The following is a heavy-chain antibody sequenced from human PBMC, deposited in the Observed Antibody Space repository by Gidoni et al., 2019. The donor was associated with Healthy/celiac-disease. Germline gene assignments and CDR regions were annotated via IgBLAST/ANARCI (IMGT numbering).Heavy chain of an antibody. V-gene: IGHV4-39*01. CDR3: ARSRHSIAAPSTSRRPWDHFDY. CDR2: IYYSGST. CDR1: GGSISSSSYY. J-gene: IGHJ4*02. Sequence: QLQLQESGPGLVKPSETLSLTCTVSGGSISSSSYYWGWFRQPPGKGLEWIGSIYYSGSTYYNPSLKSRVTISVDTSKNQFSLKLSSVTAADTAVYYCARSRHSIAAPSTSRRPWDHFDYWGQGTLVTVSS. D-gene: IGHD6-6*01.